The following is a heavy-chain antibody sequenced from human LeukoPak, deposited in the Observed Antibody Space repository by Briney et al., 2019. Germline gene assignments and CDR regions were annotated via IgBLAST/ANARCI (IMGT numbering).Heavy chain of an antibody. CDR2: IIPIFGTA. CDR3: ARESFGWAGRGDAFDI. CDR1: GGTFSSYA. D-gene: IGHD3-10*01. J-gene: IGHJ3*02. Sequence: ASVKVSCKASGGTFSSYAISWVRQAPGQGLEWMGGIIPIFGTANYAQKFQGRVTITADESTSTAYMELSSLRSEDTAVYYCARESFGWAGRGDAFDIWGQGTMVTVSS. V-gene: IGHV1-69*13.